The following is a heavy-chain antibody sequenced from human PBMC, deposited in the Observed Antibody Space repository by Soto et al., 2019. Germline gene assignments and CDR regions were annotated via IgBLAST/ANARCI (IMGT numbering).Heavy chain of an antibody. J-gene: IGHJ6*02. V-gene: IGHV5-51*01. CDR2: IYPGDSDT. D-gene: IGHD2-2*01. CDR1: WYSFTSYW. CDR3: ARHGGYCSSTSCYDEITYSYYGMDV. Sequence: GASLKISCQGSWYSFTSYWIGWVRQGPGKGLEWMGIIYPGDSDTRYSPSFQGQVTISADKSISTAYLQWSSLKASDTAMYYCARHGGYCSSTSCYDEITYSYYGMDVWGQGTTVTVSS.